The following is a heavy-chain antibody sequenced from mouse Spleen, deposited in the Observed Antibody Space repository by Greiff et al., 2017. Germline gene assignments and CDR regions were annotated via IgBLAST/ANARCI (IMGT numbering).Heavy chain of an antibody. J-gene: IGHJ3*01. CDR2: IDPSDSET. D-gene: IGHD2-10*01. Sequence: VQLQQPGAELVRPGSSVKLSCKASGYTFTSYWMHWVKQRPIQGLEWIGNIDPSDSETHYNQKFKDKATLTVDKSSSTAYMQLSSLTSEDSAVYYCARSSYYGNTGFAYWGQGTLVTVSA. V-gene: IGHV1-52*01. CDR3: ARSSYYGNTGFAY. CDR1: GYTFTSYW.